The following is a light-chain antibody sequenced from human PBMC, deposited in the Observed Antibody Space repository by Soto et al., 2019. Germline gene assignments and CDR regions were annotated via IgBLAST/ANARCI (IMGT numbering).Light chain of an antibody. Sequence: DIHRTQSPSSVSASVGDIVTITCRASQGISSWLSWYQQKPGKAPKLLVYAAYSLQSGVPSRFSGSGSGTDFTLTISSLQTEDFATYYCQQANSFPRLTFGGGTKVDTK. V-gene: IGKV1-12*01. CDR2: AAY. CDR3: QQANSFPRLT. CDR1: QGISSW. J-gene: IGKJ4*01.